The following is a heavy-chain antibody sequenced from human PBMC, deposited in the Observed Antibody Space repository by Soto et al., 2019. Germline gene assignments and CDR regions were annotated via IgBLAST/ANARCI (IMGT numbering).Heavy chain of an antibody. CDR1: GYSFTTNW. D-gene: IGHD2-15*01. V-gene: IGHV5-51*01. J-gene: IGHJ5*01. CDR2: IYPGDSDT. CDR3: ARNSVVAEEGTA. Sequence: GESLKISCNGSGYSFTTNWIGWVRQMPGKGLEWMGVIYPGDSDTRYSPSFQGQVAISADKSINTAYLQWSSMKASDTAMYYCARNSVVAEEGTAWGQCTLVTVSS.